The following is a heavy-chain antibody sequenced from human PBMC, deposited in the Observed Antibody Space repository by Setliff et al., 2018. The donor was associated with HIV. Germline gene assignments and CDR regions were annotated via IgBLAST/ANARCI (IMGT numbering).Heavy chain of an antibody. CDR2: LTPDGSQV. V-gene: IGHV3-7*03. CDR3: ANYGDY. J-gene: IGHJ4*02. Sequence: PGGSLRLSCAASGFTFSFDWMSWVRQAPGKGLEWVASLTPDGSQVYYADSVRGRFTISRDNSKNTVYLQMSSLIAEDTALYYCANYGDYWGQGTLVTVSS. CDR1: GFTFSFDW.